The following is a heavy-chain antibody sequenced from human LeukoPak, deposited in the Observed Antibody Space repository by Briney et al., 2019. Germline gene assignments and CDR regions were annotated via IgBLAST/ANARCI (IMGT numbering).Heavy chain of an antibody. CDR1: GFTFSSYA. V-gene: IGHV3-30*04. J-gene: IGHJ6*02. CDR2: ISYDGSNK. Sequence: GGSLRLSCAASGFTFSSYAMHWVRQAPGKGLEWVAVISYDGSNKYYADSVKGRFTISRDNSKNTLYLQMNSLRAEDTAVYYCARDVGGDFWSGYYTDNYYYYGMDVWGQGTTVTVSS. CDR3: ARDVGGDFWSGYYTDNYYYYGMDV. D-gene: IGHD3-3*01.